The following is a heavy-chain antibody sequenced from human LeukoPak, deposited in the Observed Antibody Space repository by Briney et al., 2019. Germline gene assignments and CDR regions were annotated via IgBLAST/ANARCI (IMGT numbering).Heavy chain of an antibody. D-gene: IGHD2-15*01. V-gene: IGHV1-69*04. CDR2: IIPILGIA. CDR1: GGTFSSYA. J-gene: IGHJ3*02. CDR3: ASAEGYCSGGSCRGGMWAFDI. Sequence: ASVKVSCKASGGTFSSYAISWVRQAPGQGLEWMGRIIPILGIANYAQKFQGRVTITADKSTSTTYMELSSLRSEDTAVYYCASAEGYCSGGSCRGGMWAFDIWGQGTMVTVSS.